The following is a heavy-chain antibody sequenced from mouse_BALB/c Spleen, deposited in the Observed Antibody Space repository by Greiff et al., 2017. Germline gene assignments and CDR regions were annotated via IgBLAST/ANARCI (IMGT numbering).Heavy chain of an antibody. D-gene: IGHD1-2*01. CDR2: IDPANGNT. J-gene: IGHJ4*01. Sequence: EVKLVESGAELVKPGASVKLSCTASGFNIKDTYMHWVKQRPEQGLEWIGRIDPANGNTKYDPKFQGKATITADTSSNTAYLQLSSLTSEDTAVYYCARSLLRLRYAMDYWGQGTSVTVSS. CDR3: ARSLLRLRYAMDY. V-gene: IGHV14-3*02. CDR1: GFNIKDTY.